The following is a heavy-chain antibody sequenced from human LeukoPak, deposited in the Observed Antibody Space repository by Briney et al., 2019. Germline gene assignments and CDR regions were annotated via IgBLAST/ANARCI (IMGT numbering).Heavy chain of an antibody. D-gene: IGHD2-2*02. Sequence: PSPTLSPTCTVLGSSIGTSEYFWSCLRQPAGKGLEWIGRMEISGSTNYNPSLRGRVTLSLDTSKNQFSLKLSSVTAADTAVYYCARDRYCSSTSCYSYYYYMDVWGKGTTVTVSS. CDR3: ARDRYCSSTSCYSYYYYMDV. J-gene: IGHJ6*03. V-gene: IGHV4-61*02. CDR2: MEISGST. CDR1: GSSIGTSEYF.